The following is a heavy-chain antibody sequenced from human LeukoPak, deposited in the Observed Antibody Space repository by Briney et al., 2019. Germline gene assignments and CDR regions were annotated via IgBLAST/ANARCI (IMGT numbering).Heavy chain of an antibody. CDR3: AKGSAGSRPYYFDY. CDR2: ISDSGGST. CDR1: GFTFSSYA. V-gene: IGHV3-23*01. D-gene: IGHD2-15*01. J-gene: IGHJ4*02. Sequence: PGGSLRLSCAASGFTFSSYAMSWVRQAPGKGLDWFSAISDSGGSTYHADSVKGRFTISRDNSKNTLYLQMNRLRAEDTAVYYCAKGSAGSRPYYFDYWGQGTLVTVSS.